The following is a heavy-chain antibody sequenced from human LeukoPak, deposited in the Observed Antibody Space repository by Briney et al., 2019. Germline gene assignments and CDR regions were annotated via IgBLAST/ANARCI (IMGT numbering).Heavy chain of an antibody. CDR2: ISGSGGST. V-gene: IGHV3-23*01. CDR3: AKLSFDYYDSSGYQSY. Sequence: PGGSLRLSCAASGFTFSSYAMSWVRQAPGKGLEWVSAISGSGGSTYYADSVKGRFTISRDSSKNTLYLQMNSLRAEDTAVYYCAKLSFDYYDSSGYQSYWGQGTLVTVSS. J-gene: IGHJ4*02. CDR1: GFTFSSYA. D-gene: IGHD3-22*01.